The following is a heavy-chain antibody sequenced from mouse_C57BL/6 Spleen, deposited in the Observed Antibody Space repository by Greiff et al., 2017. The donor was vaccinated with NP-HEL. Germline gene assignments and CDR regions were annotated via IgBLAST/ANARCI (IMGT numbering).Heavy chain of an antibody. D-gene: IGHD1-1*01. CDR1: GYTFTSYW. CDR3: ARGGYGSSTWFAY. Sequence: QQPGAELVKPGASVKLSCKASGYTFTSYWMHWVKQRPGQGLEWIGMIHPNSGSTNYNEKFKSKATLTVDKSSSTAYMQLSSLTSEDSAVYYCARGGYGSSTWFAYWGQGTLVTVSA. J-gene: IGHJ3*01. V-gene: IGHV1-64*01. CDR2: IHPNSGST.